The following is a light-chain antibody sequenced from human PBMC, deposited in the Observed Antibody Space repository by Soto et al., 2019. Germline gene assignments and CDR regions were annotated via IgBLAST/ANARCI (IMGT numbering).Light chain of an antibody. CDR2: GAS. J-gene: IGKJ1*01. CDR3: QQYNNWWT. Sequence: EIVMTQSAVTLSMSPGERATLSCRAGQSISSSLAWYQQKPGQPPRLLIYGASTRATGIPARFTGSGSGTEFTLTISSLQFDDSAVYYCQQYNNWWTFGQGTKVDI. CDR1: QSISSS. V-gene: IGKV3-15*01.